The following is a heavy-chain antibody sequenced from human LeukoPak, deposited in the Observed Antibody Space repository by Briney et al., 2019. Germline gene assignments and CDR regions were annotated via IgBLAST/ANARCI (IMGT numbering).Heavy chain of an antibody. CDR1: GFTFSSYA. D-gene: IGHD2-2*02. CDR3: ARDGSPYCSSTSCYILDY. CDR2: ISGSGGST. V-gene: IGHV3-23*01. Sequence: GGSLRLSCAASGFTFSSYAMSWVRQAPGKGLEWVSAISGSGGSTYYADSVKGRFTISRDNSKNTLYLQMNSLRAEDTAVYYCARDGSPYCSSTSCYILDYWGQGTLVTVSS. J-gene: IGHJ4*02.